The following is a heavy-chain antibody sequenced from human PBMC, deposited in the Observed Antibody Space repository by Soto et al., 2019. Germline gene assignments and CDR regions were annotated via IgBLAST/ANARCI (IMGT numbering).Heavy chain of an antibody. CDR2: ISGSGGST. J-gene: IGHJ6*03. Sequence: GESLKISCAASGFTFSSYAMSWVRQAPGKGLEWVSAISGSGGSTYYADSVKGRFTISRDNSKNTLYLQMNSLRAEDTAVYYCAKGRGYDGNYYYYYYMDVWGKGTTVTVSS. V-gene: IGHV3-23*01. CDR3: AKGRGYDGNYYYYYYMDV. CDR1: GFTFSSYA. D-gene: IGHD5-12*01.